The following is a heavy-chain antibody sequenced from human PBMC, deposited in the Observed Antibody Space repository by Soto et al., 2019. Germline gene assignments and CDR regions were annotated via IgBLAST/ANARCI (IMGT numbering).Heavy chain of an antibody. CDR2: ISSSGSTI. CDR3: AREHRYGDYVWFDP. J-gene: IGHJ5*02. Sequence: GGSLRLSYAASGFTFSDYYMNWIRQAPGKGLEWVSYISSSGSTIYYADSVKGRFTISRDNAKNSLYLQMNSLRAEDTAVYYCAREHRYGDYVWFDPWGEGTLVTVSS. CDR1: GFTFSDYY. V-gene: IGHV3-11*01. D-gene: IGHD4-17*01.